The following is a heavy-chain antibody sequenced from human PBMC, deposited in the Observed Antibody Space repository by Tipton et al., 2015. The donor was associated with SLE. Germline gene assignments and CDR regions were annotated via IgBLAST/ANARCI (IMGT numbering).Heavy chain of an antibody. CDR2: TSYSGST. Sequence: TLSLTCSVSGGSLTTQFWSWIRQPPGNGLEWIGFTSYSGSTNYNPSLKSRVTISVDTSKNQFSLKLSSVTAADTAVYYCARGGASSRYFDYWSQGTLVTVSS. CDR3: ARGGASSRYFDY. V-gene: IGHV4-59*11. CDR1: GGSLTTQF. J-gene: IGHJ4*02.